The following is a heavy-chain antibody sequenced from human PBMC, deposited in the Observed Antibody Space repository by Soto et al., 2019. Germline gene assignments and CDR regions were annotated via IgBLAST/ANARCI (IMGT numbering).Heavy chain of an antibody. J-gene: IGHJ4*02. Sequence: GGSLRLSCAASGFAFSTYSMNWVRQAPGKGLEWVSSISGSGNYTHYADFLRGRFTISRENAKTSLYLKMNSLRAEDTAVYYCAREGINNYNEYYFDSWGQGTVVTVSS. CDR2: ISGSGNYT. D-gene: IGHD4-4*01. CDR3: AREGINNYNEYYFDS. V-gene: IGHV3-21*01. CDR1: GFAFSTYS.